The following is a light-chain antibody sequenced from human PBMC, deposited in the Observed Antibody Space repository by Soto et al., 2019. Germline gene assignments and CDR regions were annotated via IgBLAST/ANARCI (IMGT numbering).Light chain of an antibody. CDR1: QDINSW. CDR3: QQSKSFPLT. CDR2: IAA. Sequence: DIQMTQSPSSVSASVGDRVTITCRASQDINSWLTWYQQKPGKAPKVLIYIAARLQPGVPSRFRGRGSGTDFSLTISNLQPEDFATCFCQQSKSFPLTFGGGTKVEIK. V-gene: IGKV1-12*01. J-gene: IGKJ4*01.